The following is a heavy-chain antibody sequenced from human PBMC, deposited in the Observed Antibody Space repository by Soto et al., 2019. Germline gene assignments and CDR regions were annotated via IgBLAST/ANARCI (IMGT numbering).Heavy chain of an antibody. CDR2: ISDDGSNT. Sequence: PGGSLRLSCAVSGFTFSNYVMHWVRQAPGKGLEWVAIISDDGSNTYHADSVKGRFSISRDNSKNTLYLQMNNLRPEDTAVYHCARVPDHSQWLVLGYWGQGTLVTVAS. CDR1: GFTFSNYV. V-gene: IGHV3-30-3*01. J-gene: IGHJ4*02. CDR3: ARVPDHSQWLVLGY. D-gene: IGHD6-19*01.